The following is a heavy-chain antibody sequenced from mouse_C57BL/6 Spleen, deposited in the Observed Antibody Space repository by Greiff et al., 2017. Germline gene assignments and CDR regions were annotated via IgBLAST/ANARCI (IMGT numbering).Heavy chain of an antibody. D-gene: IGHD1-1*01. CDR1: GYTFTSYW. V-gene: IGHV1-69*01. Sequence: VQLQQPGAELVMPGASVKLSCKASGYTFTSYWMHWVKQRPGQGLEWIGEIDPSDSYTNYNQKFKGKSTLTVDKSSSTAYLQLSSLTSEDSAGYYCARNGYYCGKTYYFDCWGQGTTLTVSS. J-gene: IGHJ2*01. CDR3: ARNGYYCGKTYYFDC. CDR2: IDPSDSYT.